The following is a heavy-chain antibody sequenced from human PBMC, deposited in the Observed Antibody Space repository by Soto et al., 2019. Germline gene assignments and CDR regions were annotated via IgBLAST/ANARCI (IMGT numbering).Heavy chain of an antibody. CDR2: ISSSSSYI. J-gene: IGHJ3*02. D-gene: IGHD5-12*01. CDR1: GFTFSSYS. CDR3: ARAGGGYEAEAFDI. Sequence: GGSLRLSCAASGFTFSSYSMNWVRQAPGKGLEWVSSISSSSSYIYYADSVKGRFTISRDNAKNSLYLQMNSLRAEDTAVYYCARAGGGYEAEAFDIWGQGTMVTVSS. V-gene: IGHV3-21*01.